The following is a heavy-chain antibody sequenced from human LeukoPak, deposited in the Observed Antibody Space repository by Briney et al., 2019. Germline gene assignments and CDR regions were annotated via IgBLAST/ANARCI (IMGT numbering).Heavy chain of an antibody. J-gene: IGHJ3*02. CDR1: GFTFSSYS. D-gene: IGHD3-3*01. CDR3: ARDGLRFLEWLPQAFDI. V-gene: IGHV3-21*01. CDR2: ISSSSSYI. Sequence: GGSLRLSCAASGFTFSSYSMNWVRQAPGKGLGWVSSISSSSSYIYYADSVKGRFTISRDNAKNSLYLQMNSLRAEDTAVYYCARDGLRFLEWLPQAFDIWGQGTMVTVSS.